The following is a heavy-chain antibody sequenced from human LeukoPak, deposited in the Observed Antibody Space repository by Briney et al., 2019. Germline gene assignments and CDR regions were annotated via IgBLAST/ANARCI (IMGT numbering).Heavy chain of an antibody. J-gene: IGHJ4*02. Sequence: PSETLSLTCTVSGGSISTYYWSWIRQPPGKGLEWIGYIYYSGTTYYNPSLKSRVTISVDTSKNQFSLKVRSVTAADTAVYYCARHGDSGSGYYDYWGQGTLVTVSS. CDR2: IYYSGTT. V-gene: IGHV4-59*08. D-gene: IGHD6-19*01. CDR1: GGSISTYY. CDR3: ARHGDSGSGYYDY.